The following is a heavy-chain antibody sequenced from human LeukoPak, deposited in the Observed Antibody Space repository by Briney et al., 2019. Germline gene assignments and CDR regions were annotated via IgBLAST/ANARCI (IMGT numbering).Heavy chain of an antibody. CDR2: IRYDGSNK. CDR3: AKDTGDGYNYDY. Sequence: GGSLRLSCAASGFTFSSYDMHWVRQAPGKGLEWVAFIRYDGSNKYYADSVKGRFTISRDNSKNTLYLQMNSLRAEDTAVYYCAKDTGDGYNYDYWGQGTLVTVSP. D-gene: IGHD5-24*01. CDR1: GFTFSSYD. V-gene: IGHV3-30*02. J-gene: IGHJ4*02.